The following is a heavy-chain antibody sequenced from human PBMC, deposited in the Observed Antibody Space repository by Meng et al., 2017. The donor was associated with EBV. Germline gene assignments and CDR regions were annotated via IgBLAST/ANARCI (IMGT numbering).Heavy chain of an antibody. J-gene: IGHJ5*02. Sequence: QVQLVQSGAEVKKPXSSVKVXCKASGGTFSSYAISWVRQAPGQGLEWMGGIIPIFGTANYAQKFQGRVTITADESTSTAYMELRSLISEDTAVYYCARAWGVQANWFDPRGQGTLGTVSS. D-gene: IGHD3-10*01. CDR3: ARAWGVQANWFDP. CDR1: GGTFSSYA. CDR2: IIPIFGTA. V-gene: IGHV1-69*01.